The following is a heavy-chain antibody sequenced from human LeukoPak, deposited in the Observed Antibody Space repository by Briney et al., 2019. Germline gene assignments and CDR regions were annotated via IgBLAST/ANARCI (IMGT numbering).Heavy chain of an antibody. CDR1: GFGFSSYT. CDR2: ISGSISSK. D-gene: IGHD6-6*01. V-gene: IGHV3-21*01. J-gene: IGHJ3*02. Sequence: GGSLTLSCAASGFGFSSYTMNWVRQAPGKGLEWVSSISGSISSKLYAESVKGRFTISRDNAKNTLYLQMNSLRAEDTAVYYCARRSSSSGNDAFDIWGQGTMVTVSS. CDR3: ARRSSSSGNDAFDI.